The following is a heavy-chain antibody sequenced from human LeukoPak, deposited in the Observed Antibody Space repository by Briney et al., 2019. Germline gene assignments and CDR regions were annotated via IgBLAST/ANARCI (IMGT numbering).Heavy chain of an antibody. J-gene: IGHJ4*02. CDR2: ISSGGNT. V-gene: IGHV3-53*01. D-gene: IGHD4-17*01. Sequence: GGSLRLSCAASGLTVSNSYMSWVRQAPGKGLEWVSFISSGGNTYYTDSVKGRFTISRDNAKNSLYLQMNSLRAEDTAVYYCAREYTVTTYYFDYWGQGTLVTVSS. CDR3: AREYTVTTYYFDY. CDR1: GLTVSNSY.